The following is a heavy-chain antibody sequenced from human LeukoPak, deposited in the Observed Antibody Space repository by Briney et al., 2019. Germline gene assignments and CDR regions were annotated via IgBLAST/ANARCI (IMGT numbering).Heavy chain of an antibody. Sequence: SETLSLTCTVSGGSISSHYWSWIRQPPGKGLEWIGYIYYSGSTNYNPSLKSRVTISVDTSKNQFSLKLSSVTAADTAVYYCARDAVNGWFDPWAREPWSPSPQ. D-gene: IGHD4-17*01. CDR3: ARDAVNGWFDP. CDR1: GGSISSHY. J-gene: IGHJ5*02. V-gene: IGHV4-59*11. CDR2: IYYSGST.